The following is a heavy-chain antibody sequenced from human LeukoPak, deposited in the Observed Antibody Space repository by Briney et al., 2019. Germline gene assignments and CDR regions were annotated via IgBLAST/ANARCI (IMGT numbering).Heavy chain of an antibody. CDR1: GFTFSSYS. Sequence: PGGSLRLSCAASGFTFSSYSMNWVRQAPGKGLEWVSSISSSSSYIYYADSVKGRFTISRDNAKNSLYLQMNSLRAEDTAVYYCARERGDSMALYYYSMDAWAKGPRSPSP. V-gene: IGHV3-21*01. J-gene: IGHJ6*03. D-gene: IGHD4/OR15-4a*01. CDR2: ISSSSSYI. CDR3: ARERGDSMALYYYSMDA.